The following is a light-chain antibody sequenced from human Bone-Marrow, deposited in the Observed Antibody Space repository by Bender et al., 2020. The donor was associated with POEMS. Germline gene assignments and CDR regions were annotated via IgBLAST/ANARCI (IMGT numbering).Light chain of an antibody. CDR2: GDD. J-gene: IGLJ3*02. Sequence: NFMLTQPHSVSESPGKTVTISCTRSSGDIARNYVQWYQQRPGSSPTTVIYGDDQRPSGVPDRFSGSIDTSSNSASLTISGLKTEDEADYYCQSYDGPLRVFGGGTKLTVL. V-gene: IGLV6-57*01. CDR1: SGDIARNY. CDR3: QSYDGPLRV.